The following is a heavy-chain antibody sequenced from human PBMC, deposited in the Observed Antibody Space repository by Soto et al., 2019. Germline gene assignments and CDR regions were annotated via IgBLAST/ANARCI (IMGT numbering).Heavy chain of an antibody. Sequence: EVQLVESGGGLVQPGGSLRLSCAASGFTVSSNYMSWVRQAPGKGLEWVSVIYSGGSTYYADSVKARFTISRDNSKHTLDLQMNSLRAEDTAVYYWARVVLAIRFLEWLSYMDVWGKGTTVTVSS. CDR2: IYSGGST. J-gene: IGHJ6*03. CDR1: GFTVSSNY. CDR3: ARVVLAIRFLEWLSYMDV. V-gene: IGHV3-66*01. D-gene: IGHD3-3*01.